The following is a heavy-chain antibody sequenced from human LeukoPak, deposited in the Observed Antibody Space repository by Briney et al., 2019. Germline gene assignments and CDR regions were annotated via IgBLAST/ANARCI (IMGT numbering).Heavy chain of an antibody. J-gene: IGHJ6*03. CDR3: ARDGYHYYGSGTYFGYYYMDV. CDR1: GFTFSSYG. Sequence: GGSLRLSCAASGFTFSSYGMHWVRQAPGKGLEWVAFIRYDGSNKYYADSVKGRFTISRDNAKNSLYLQMNSLGAEDTAVYYCARDGYHYYGSGTYFGYYYMDVWGKGTTVTISS. V-gene: IGHV3-30*02. D-gene: IGHD3-10*01. CDR2: IRYDGSNK.